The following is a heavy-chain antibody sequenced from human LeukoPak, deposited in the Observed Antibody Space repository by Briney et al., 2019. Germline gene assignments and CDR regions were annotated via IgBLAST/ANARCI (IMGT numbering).Heavy chain of an antibody. Sequence: GGSLRLSCAASGFTFSNVWMDWVRQAPGRGLEWVGRSRTHGETTDYAAPVKGRFTISRDDSKNTLYLQMNSLKTEDTAFYYCAKAELGVDTFFDYWGQGTLVTVSS. D-gene: IGHD3-3*01. CDR2: SRTHGETT. J-gene: IGHJ4*02. CDR3: AKAELGVDTFFDY. CDR1: GFTFSNVW. V-gene: IGHV3-15*01.